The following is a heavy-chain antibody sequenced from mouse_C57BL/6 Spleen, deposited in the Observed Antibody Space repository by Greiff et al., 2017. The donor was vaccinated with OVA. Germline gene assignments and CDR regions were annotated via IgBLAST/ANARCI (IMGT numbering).Heavy chain of an antibody. D-gene: IGHD1-1*01. CDR1: GYTFTSYW. CDR3: ARGITTVDY. V-gene: IGHV1-52*01. Sequence: QVQLQQPGAELVRPGSSVKLSCKASGYTFTSYWMHWVKQRPIPGLEWIGNIDPSDSETPYNQKFKDKATLTVDKSSSTAYMQLSSLTSEDSAVYYCARGITTVDYWGQGTTLTVSS. J-gene: IGHJ2*01. CDR2: IDPSDSET.